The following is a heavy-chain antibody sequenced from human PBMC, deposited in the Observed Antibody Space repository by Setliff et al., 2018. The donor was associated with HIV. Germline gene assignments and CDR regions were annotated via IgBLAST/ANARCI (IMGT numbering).Heavy chain of an antibody. Sequence: GGSLRLSCAASGFTFDIYWMSWVRQAPGKGLEWVANIKQDGSEKYYVDSVRGRFTISRDNGKNSLYLQMNSLRAEDTAVYYCASSGYNYGGYYMDVWGKGTTVTVSS. CDR2: IKQDGSEK. J-gene: IGHJ6*03. D-gene: IGHD5-18*01. CDR3: ASSGYNYGGYYMDV. CDR1: GFTFDIYW. V-gene: IGHV3-7*03.